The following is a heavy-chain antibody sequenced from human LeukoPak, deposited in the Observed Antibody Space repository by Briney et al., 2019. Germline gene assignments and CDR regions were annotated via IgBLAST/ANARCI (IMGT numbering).Heavy chain of an antibody. V-gene: IGHV4-38-2*02. CDR2: ISHSGST. D-gene: IGHD3-3*01. CDR3: ARDLGDYWSGFRSYFFDY. CDR1: GYSISSGYY. Sequence: SETLSLTCTVSGYSISSGYYWGWIRQPPGKGLEWIGSISHSGSTYYNASLKSRVWISVDTSKNQFSLKLSSVTAADTAVYYCARDLGDYWSGFRSYFFDYWGQGTLVTVSS. J-gene: IGHJ4*02.